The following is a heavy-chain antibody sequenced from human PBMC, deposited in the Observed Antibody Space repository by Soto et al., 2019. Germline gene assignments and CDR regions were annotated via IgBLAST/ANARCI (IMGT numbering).Heavy chain of an antibody. J-gene: IGHJ2*01. CDR1: GYTFTTYG. Sequence: ASVKVSCKASGYTFTTYGISWVRQAPGQGLEWMGWISVYNGNTNYAERLQGRVTMTTDTSTSTVYMELWRLRSDDTAMYYCARSYSYGSYWYFDLWGHGTLVTVSS. CDR2: ISVYNGNT. D-gene: IGHD5-18*01. CDR3: ARSYSYGSYWYFDL. V-gene: IGHV1-18*04.